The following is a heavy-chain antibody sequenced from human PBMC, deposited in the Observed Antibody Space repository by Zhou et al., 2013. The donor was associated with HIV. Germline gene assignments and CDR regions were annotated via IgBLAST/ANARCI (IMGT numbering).Heavy chain of an antibody. D-gene: IGHD3-22*01. Sequence: VQLVQSGAEVKKPGSSVKVSCKASGGTFSTYAFSWVRQAPGQGLEWMGGIIPFFGTPNYAQKFQGRVAITAAESTSTAYLELSSLTSDDTAVYYCARCYYDSSSCDYWGQGTLVTVSS. J-gene: IGHJ4*02. CDR3: ARCYYDSSSCDY. CDR2: IIPFFGTP. V-gene: IGHV1-69*12. CDR1: GGTFSTYA.